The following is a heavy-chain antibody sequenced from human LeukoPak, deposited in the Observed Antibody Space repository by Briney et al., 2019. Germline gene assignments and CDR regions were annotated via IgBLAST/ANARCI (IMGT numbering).Heavy chain of an antibody. Sequence: GASVKVSCKASGYSFTGFYIQWMRQAPGQGLEWMGWINPNTGDTNSVPKFQGRITLTSDTSIRTAYMEISRLTSDDTAVYFCARSVPYSSPSSNWGQGTLVTVSS. V-gene: IGHV1-2*02. CDR1: GYSFTGFY. J-gene: IGHJ4*02. CDR3: ARSVPYSSPSSN. CDR2: INPNTGDT. D-gene: IGHD6-13*01.